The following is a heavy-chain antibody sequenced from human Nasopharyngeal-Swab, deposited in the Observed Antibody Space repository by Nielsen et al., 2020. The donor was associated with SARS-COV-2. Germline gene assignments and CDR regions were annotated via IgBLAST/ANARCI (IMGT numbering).Heavy chain of an antibody. CDR2: ISYDGSNK. D-gene: IGHD5-18*01. J-gene: IGHJ4*02. V-gene: IGHV3-30*04. CDR1: GFTFTSYA. Sequence: GESLKISCAASGFTFTSYAFHWVRQAPGKRLEWVTVISYDGSNKYYADSVKGRFTISRDNSKNTLYVQMNSLRAEDTAVYYCARGGGTYTAIDSWGQGTLVTVSS. CDR3: ARGGGTYTAIDS.